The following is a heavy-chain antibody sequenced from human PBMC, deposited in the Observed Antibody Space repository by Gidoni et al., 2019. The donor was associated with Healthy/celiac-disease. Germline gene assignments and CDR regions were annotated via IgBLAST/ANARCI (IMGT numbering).Heavy chain of an antibody. CDR2: INHSGST. V-gene: IGHV4-34*01. D-gene: IGHD6-6*01. CDR3: ARGLAALHSDSSTTGYWFDP. Sequence: QVQLQQWGAGLLKPSETLSLTCAVYGGSFSGYYWSWIRQPPGKGLEWIGEINHSGSTNYNPSLKSRVTISVDTSKNQFSLKLSSVTAADTAVYYCARGLAALHSDSSTTGYWFDPWGQGTLVTVSS. CDR1: GGSFSGYY. J-gene: IGHJ5*02.